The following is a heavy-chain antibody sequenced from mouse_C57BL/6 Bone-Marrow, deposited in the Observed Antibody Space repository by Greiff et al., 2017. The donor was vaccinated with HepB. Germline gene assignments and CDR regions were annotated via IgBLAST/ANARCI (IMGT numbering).Heavy chain of an antibody. CDR1: GFNIKDDY. CDR2: IDPENGDT. Sequence: VQLQQSGAELVRPGASVKLSCTASGFNIKDDYMHWVKQRPEQGLEWIGWIDPENGDTEYASKFQGKATITADTSSNTAYLQLSSLTSEDNAVYYCTSYYYGSSYADYWGQGTTLTVSS. J-gene: IGHJ2*01. V-gene: IGHV14-4*01. CDR3: TSYYYGSSYADY. D-gene: IGHD1-1*01.